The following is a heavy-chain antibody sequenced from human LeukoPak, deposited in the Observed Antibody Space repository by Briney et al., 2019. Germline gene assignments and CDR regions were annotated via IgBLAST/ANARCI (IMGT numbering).Heavy chain of an antibody. CDR1: GFTFSTYA. J-gene: IGHJ4*02. Sequence: GGSLRLSCTASGFTFSTYAMSWVRQAPGEGLEWVSSISPSGGNTYYADSVKGRFTISRDNSKNTVYLQMNSLTAEDTAVYYCAKGARNTAPDYWGQGTLVTVSS. CDR3: AKGARNTAPDY. CDR2: ISPSGGNT. D-gene: IGHD5-18*01. V-gene: IGHV3-23*01.